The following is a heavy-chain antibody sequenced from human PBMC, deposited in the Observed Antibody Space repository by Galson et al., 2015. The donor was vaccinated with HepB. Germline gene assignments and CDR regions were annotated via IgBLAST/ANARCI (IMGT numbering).Heavy chain of an antibody. CDR2: INPSGGST. J-gene: IGHJ6*02. Sequence: SVKVSCKASGYTFTSYYMHWVRQAPGQGLEWMGIINPSGGSTSYAQKFQGRVTMTRDTSTSTVYMELSSLRSEDTAVYYCARENLGGDCSGGSCYDLYGMDVWGQGTTVTVSS. CDR3: ARENLGGDCSGGSCYDLYGMDV. V-gene: IGHV1-46*01. CDR1: GYTFTSYY. D-gene: IGHD2-15*01.